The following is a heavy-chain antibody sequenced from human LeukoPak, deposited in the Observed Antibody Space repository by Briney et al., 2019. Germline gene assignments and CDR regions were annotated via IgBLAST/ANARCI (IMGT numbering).Heavy chain of an antibody. J-gene: IGHJ4*02. CDR1: GYTLTESS. CDR2: FDPEDGET. CDR3: AILGEDSSGYYPDY. Sequence: EASVKVSCKVSGYTLTESSMHWVRQAPGKGLEWMGGFDPEDGETIYAQKFQGRVTMTEDTSTDTAYMELSSLRSEDTAVYYCAILGEDSSGYYPDYWGQGTLVTVSS. V-gene: IGHV1-24*01. D-gene: IGHD3-22*01.